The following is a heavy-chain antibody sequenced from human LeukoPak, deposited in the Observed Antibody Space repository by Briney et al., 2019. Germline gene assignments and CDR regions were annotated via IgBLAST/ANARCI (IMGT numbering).Heavy chain of an antibody. CDR3: AREVEMATIY. Sequence: SQTLSLTCTVSGGSISSGSYYWSWIRQPAGKGLEWIGRIYTSGSTNHNPSRKSRVTISVDTSKNQFSLKLSSVTAADTAVYYCAREVEMATIYWGQGTLVTV. J-gene: IGHJ4*02. V-gene: IGHV4-61*02. CDR1: GGSISSGSYY. CDR2: IYTSGST. D-gene: IGHD5-24*01.